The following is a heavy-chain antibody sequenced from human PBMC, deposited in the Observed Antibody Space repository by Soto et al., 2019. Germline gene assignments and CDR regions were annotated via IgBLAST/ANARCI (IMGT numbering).Heavy chain of an antibody. Sequence: QVQLQQWGAGLLKPSETLSLTCAVYGVSFSGYYWSWIRQPPGKGLEWIGEINHSGSTNYNPSLNRRVTISVDTSKNQCSLKLSSVTAADTAVYYCARGRGGWPYYWGQGTLVTVSS. D-gene: IGHD6-19*01. CDR1: GVSFSGYY. CDR3: ARGRGGWPYY. CDR2: INHSGST. V-gene: IGHV4-34*01. J-gene: IGHJ4*02.